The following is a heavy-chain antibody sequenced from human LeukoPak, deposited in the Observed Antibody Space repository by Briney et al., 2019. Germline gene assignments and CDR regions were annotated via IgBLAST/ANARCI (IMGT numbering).Heavy chain of an antibody. J-gene: IGHJ4*02. CDR3: ARDHYYDSSGYVF. D-gene: IGHD3-22*01. V-gene: IGHV3-48*01. CDR2: ISSSSSTI. Sequence: GGSLRLSCAASGFTFSSYSMNWVRQAPGKGLEWVSYISSSSSTIYYADSVKGRFTISRDNAKNSLYLQMNSLRAEDTAVYHCARDHYYDSSGYVFWGQGTLVTVSS. CDR1: GFTFSSYS.